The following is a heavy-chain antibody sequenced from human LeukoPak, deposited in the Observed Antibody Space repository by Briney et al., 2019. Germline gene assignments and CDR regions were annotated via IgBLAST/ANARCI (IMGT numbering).Heavy chain of an antibody. J-gene: IGHJ5*02. CDR1: DYSISSGYY. CDR3: ARDPDSSSSFDP. D-gene: IGHD6-6*01. Sequence: PSETLSLTCTVSDYSISSGYYWGWIRQPPGKGLEWVGSIYYSGSTYYNPSLKSRVTISVDTSKNQFSLKLSSVTAADTAVYYCARDPDSSSSFDPWGQGTLVTVSS. CDR2: IYYSGST. V-gene: IGHV4-38-2*02.